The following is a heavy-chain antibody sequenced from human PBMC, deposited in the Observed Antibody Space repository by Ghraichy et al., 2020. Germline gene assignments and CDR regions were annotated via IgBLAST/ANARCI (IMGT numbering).Heavy chain of an antibody. J-gene: IGHJ4*02. CDR2: IYSSGST. CDR3: AKGEWELEN. V-gene: IGHV4-4*07. D-gene: IGHD1-1*01. Sequence: SETLSLTCTVSGGSISGYYWSWVRQSAGKGLEWIGRIYSSGSTNYNPSLKTRLTMSADTAKNQFSLKLTSVTAAEAAVYYCAKGEWELENWGPGTGVTVSS. CDR1: GGSISGYY.